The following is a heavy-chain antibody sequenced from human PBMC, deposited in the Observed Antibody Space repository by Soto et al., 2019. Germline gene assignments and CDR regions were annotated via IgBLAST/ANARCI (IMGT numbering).Heavy chain of an antibody. J-gene: IGHJ6*02. D-gene: IGHD1-7*01. CDR1: Y. CDR3: ARDCITGTRDYYDYDGRDV. CDR2: INHSGST. Sequence: YAGWFHQNTGKGLEWIGEINHSGSTNYNPSLKSRVTISVDTPKNQFSLKLSSVTAADTAVYYCARDCITGTRDYYDYDGRDVGCQGTTVTVSS. V-gene: IGHV4-34*01.